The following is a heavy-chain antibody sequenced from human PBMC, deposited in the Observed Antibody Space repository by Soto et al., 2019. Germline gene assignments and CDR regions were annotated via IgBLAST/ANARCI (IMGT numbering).Heavy chain of an antibody. J-gene: IGHJ6*02. D-gene: IGHD3-3*01. V-gene: IGHV4-59*01. Sequence: SETLSLTCTVSGGSISSYYWSWIRQPPGKGLEWIGYIYYSGSTNYNPSLKSRVTISVDTSKNQFSLKLSSVTAADTAVYYCASDRVTIFGVVIPMVVWGQGTTVTVSS. CDR3: ASDRVTIFGVVIPMVV. CDR2: IYYSGST. CDR1: GGSISSYY.